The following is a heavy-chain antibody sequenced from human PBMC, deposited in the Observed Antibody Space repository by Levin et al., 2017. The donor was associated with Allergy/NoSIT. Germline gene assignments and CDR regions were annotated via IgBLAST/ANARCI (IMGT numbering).Heavy chain of an antibody. CDR2: IYDTGRT. V-gene: IGHV4-28*01. CDR3: ATRKGNAGSLVDY. Sequence: SQTLSLTCGVSGHSISNSHWWGWIRQPPGKGLEWIGYIYDTGRTYYNPSLKSRATMSLDTSKNQFSLKLDSVTAVDTSVDYCATRKGNAGSLVDYWGQGILVTVSS. J-gene: IGHJ4*02. CDR1: GHSISNSHW. D-gene: IGHD1-14*01.